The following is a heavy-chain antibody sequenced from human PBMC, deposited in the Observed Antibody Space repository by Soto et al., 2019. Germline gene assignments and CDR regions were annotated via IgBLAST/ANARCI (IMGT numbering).Heavy chain of an antibody. CDR2: MNPNSGNT. V-gene: IGHV1-8*01. CDR3: ARGTGHDILTGYYIDFDY. CDR1: GYTFTSYD. J-gene: IGHJ4*02. D-gene: IGHD3-9*01. Sequence: ASVKVSCKASGYTFTSYDINCVRQATGQELEWMGWMNPNSGNTGYAQKFQGRVTMTRNTSISTAYMELSSLRSEDTAVYYCARGTGHDILTGYYIDFDYWGQGTLVTVSS.